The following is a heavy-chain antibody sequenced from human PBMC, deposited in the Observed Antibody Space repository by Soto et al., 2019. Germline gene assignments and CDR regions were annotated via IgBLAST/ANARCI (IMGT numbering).Heavy chain of an antibody. CDR1: GGTFSTYT. D-gene: IGHD2-15*01. CDR3: ARGLECRGYCLDKPTWFAP. J-gene: IGHJ5*02. Sequence: LVKVSCKASGGTFSTYTFSWVRQAPGQGLEWMGRIIPIFGTPYYAQKFQGRVTITADKSTSTVYMELSSLRSDDTAVYFCARGLECRGYCLDKPTWFAPWGQGTLVTVSS. CDR2: IIPIFGTP. V-gene: IGHV1-69*06.